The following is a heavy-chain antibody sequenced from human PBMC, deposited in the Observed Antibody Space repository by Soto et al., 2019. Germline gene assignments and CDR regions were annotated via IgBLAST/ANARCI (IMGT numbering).Heavy chain of an antibody. CDR1: GYTFNIYG. D-gene: IGHD3-22*01. J-gene: IGHJ4*01. CDR2: ISAFNGKT. V-gene: IGHV1-18*01. CDR3: ARDRVPKSSGFFPFDY. Sequence: QIQLVQSGAEVKKPGASVKVSCKASGYTFNIYGINWVRQAPGQGLEWMGWISAFNGKTNYAQNVQGRVTMTTDTTTRTAYVELRSPRSDETAVYYCARDRVPKSSGFFPFDYWGHGTLVTVSS.